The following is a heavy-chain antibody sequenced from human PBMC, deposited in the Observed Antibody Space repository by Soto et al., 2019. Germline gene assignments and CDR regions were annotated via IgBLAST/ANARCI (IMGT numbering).Heavy chain of an antibody. J-gene: IGHJ6*02. D-gene: IGHD5-18*01. Sequence: GGSLRLSCAASGFTFDDYGMSWVRQAPGKGLEWVSGINWNGGSTGFADSVKGRFTISRDDAKNSLYLQMNSLRAEDTALYYCARGYSYGHYYYYYGMDVWGQGTTVTVSS. CDR2: INWNGGST. CDR3: ARGYSYGHYYYYYGMDV. V-gene: IGHV3-20*04. CDR1: GFTFDDYG.